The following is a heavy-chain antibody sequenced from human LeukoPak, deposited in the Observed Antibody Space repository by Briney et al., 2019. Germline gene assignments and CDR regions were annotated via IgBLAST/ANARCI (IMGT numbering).Heavy chain of an antibody. CDR2: VSSSGSTI. Sequence: LTGGSLRLSCAASGFTFTSYEMNWVRQAPGKGLEWVSYVSSSGSTIYYADSVKGRFTISRDNAKNSLYLQMNSLRAEDTAVYYCARQQLQLWYDWGQGTLVTVSS. J-gene: IGHJ4*02. CDR1: GFTFTSYE. CDR3: ARQQLQLWYD. D-gene: IGHD5-18*01. V-gene: IGHV3-48*03.